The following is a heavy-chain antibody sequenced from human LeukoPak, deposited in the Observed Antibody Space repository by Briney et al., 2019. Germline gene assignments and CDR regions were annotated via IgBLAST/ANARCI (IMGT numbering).Heavy chain of an antibody. Sequence: ASVKVSCKASGYTFTGYYMHWVRQAPGQGLEWMGIINPSGGSTSYAQKFQGRVTMTRDMSTSTVYMELSSLRSEDTAVYYCARSAGATRPDYWGQGTLVTVSS. J-gene: IGHJ4*02. CDR1: GYTFTGYY. CDR3: ARSAGATRPDY. D-gene: IGHD1-26*01. V-gene: IGHV1-46*01. CDR2: INPSGGST.